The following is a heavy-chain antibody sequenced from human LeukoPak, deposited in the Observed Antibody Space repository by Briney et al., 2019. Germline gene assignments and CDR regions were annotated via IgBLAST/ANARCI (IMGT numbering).Heavy chain of an antibody. CDR1: GFTFSSYG. J-gene: IGHJ6*03. V-gene: IGHV3-33*06. CDR3: AKDSNDILTDYYYYYMDV. D-gene: IGHD3-9*01. Sequence: GGSLRLSCAASGFTFSSYGMHWVRQAPGKGLEWVAVIWYDGNNKYYADSVKGRFTISRDNSKNTLYLQMNSLRAEDTAVYYCAKDSNDILTDYYYYYMDVWGKGTTVTVSS. CDR2: IWYDGNNK.